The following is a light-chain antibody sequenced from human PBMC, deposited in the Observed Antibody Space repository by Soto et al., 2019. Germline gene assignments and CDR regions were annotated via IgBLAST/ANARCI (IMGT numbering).Light chain of an antibody. Sequence: QSALTQPASVSGSPVQSLTISCTGTSSDVGGYNYVSWYQQHPGKAPKFMIYDVSNRPSGVSNRFSGSKSGNTASLTISGLQAEDEADYYCSSYTTSNTRQIVFGTGTKVTVL. J-gene: IGLJ1*01. CDR3: SSYTTSNTRQIV. V-gene: IGLV2-14*01. CDR1: SSDVGGYNY. CDR2: DVS.